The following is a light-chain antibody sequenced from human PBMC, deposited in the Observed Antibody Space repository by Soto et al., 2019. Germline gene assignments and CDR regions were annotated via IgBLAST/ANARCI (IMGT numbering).Light chain of an antibody. J-gene: IGLJ1*01. CDR1: SSDVGADKS. CDR2: GVS. Sequence: QSALTQPASVSGSPGQSITISCTGTSSDVGADKSVSWYQQHPGKAPKLVIYGVSDRPSGASSRFTGSKSGNTASLTISGLQAEDEADYYCSSYAASSNVFGTGTKVTV. CDR3: SSYAASSNV. V-gene: IGLV2-14*01.